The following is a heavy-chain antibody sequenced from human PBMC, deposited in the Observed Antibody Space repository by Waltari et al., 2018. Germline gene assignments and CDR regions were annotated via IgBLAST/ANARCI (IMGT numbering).Heavy chain of an antibody. CDR2: IYTSGST. J-gene: IGHJ3*02. Sequence: QVQLQESGPGLVKPSQTLSLTCTVSGGSISSGSYYWSWIRQPAGKGLEWIGRIYTSGSTNYNPSLKSRVTISVDTSKNQFSLKLSSVTAADTAVYYCARDGGDGYNLTGVDAFDIWGQGTMVTVSS. CDR3: ARDGGDGYNLTGVDAFDI. CDR1: GGSISSGSYY. V-gene: IGHV4-61*02. D-gene: IGHD5-12*01.